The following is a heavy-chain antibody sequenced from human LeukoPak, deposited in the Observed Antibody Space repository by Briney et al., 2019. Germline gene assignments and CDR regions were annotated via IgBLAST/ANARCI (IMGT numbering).Heavy chain of an antibody. Sequence: GGALRLSRVASGFTFSSYSMNWVRQAPGKGVEGVSYISSSSSTIYYADSVKGRFTISRDNAKNSLYLQMNSLRAEDTAVDYCARAGRGGDGYKAFDCWGQGTLVTVSS. D-gene: IGHD5-24*01. CDR2: ISSSSSTI. CDR1: GFTFSSYS. J-gene: IGHJ4*02. V-gene: IGHV3-48*01. CDR3: ARAGRGGDGYKAFDC.